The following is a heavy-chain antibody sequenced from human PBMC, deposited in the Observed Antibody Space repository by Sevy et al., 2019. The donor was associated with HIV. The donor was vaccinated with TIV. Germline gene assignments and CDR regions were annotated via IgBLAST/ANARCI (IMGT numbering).Heavy chain of an antibody. CDR2: IKQDGSQK. Sequence: GGSLRLSCVASGFTFSDYWMSWVRQAPGKGLEWVANIKQDGSQKYDKDSVKVRFTISRDNAKNSAYLQMNSLRDDDEAVYYCARKVGDYWGQRTLVTVSS. CDR1: GFTFSDYW. CDR3: ARKVGDY. V-gene: IGHV3-7*02. J-gene: IGHJ4*02. D-gene: IGHD1-26*01.